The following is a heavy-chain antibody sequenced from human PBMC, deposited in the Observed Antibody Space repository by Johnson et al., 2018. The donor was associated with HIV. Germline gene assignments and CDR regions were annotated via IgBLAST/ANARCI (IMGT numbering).Heavy chain of an antibody. CDR3: ARESGWGHDAFDI. CDR2: ISGAGGSR. J-gene: IGHJ3*02. V-gene: IGHV3-23*04. Sequence: VQLVESGGGLVQPGRSLRLSCVASAFTFSSFAMSWVRQAPGKGLEWVSGISGAGGSRNHRGSVKGRFTISRKKASNFLSLQVHSLRDGDTAVYSCARESGWGHDAFDIWG. D-gene: IGHD3-22*01. CDR1: AFTFSSFA.